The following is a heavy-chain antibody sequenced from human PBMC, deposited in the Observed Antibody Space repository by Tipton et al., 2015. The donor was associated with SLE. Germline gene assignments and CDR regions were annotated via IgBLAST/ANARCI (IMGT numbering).Heavy chain of an antibody. CDR2: IYYSGST. D-gene: IGHD2-15*01. J-gene: IGHJ6*03. CDR3: ARGGPHGYYYMDV. V-gene: IGHV4-59*05. CDR1: GASISSYY. Sequence: TLSLTCTVSGASISSYYWSWIRQPPGKGLEWIGSIYYSGSTYYNPSLKSRVTISVDMSKNQFSLKLSSVTAADTAVYYCARGGPHGYYYMDVWGKGTTVTVSS.